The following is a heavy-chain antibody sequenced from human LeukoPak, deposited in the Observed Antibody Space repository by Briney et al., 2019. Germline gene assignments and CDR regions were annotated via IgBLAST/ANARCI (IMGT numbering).Heavy chain of an antibody. Sequence: GGSLRLSCAASGFTFSSYSMNRVRQAPGKGLEWVSSTSSSSSYIYYADSVKGRFTISRDNAKNSLYLQMNSLRAEDTAEYYCARDGSGGRGSYYADYWGQGTLVTVSS. CDR1: GFTFSSYS. CDR2: TSSSSSYI. CDR3: ARDGSGGRGSYYADY. V-gene: IGHV3-21*01. J-gene: IGHJ4*02. D-gene: IGHD1-26*01.